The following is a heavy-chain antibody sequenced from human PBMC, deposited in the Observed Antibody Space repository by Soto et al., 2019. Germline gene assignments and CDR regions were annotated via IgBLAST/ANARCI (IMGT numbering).Heavy chain of an antibody. Sequence: SETLSLTCTVSGGSISSYYWSWIRQPPGKGLEWIGYIYYSGSTNYNPSLKSRVTISVDTSKNQFSLKLSSVTAADTAVYYCARQVNIVATRKFDPWGQGNLVTVS. D-gene: IGHD5-12*01. CDR1: GGSISSYY. V-gene: IGHV4-59*08. CDR2: IYYSGST. CDR3: ARQVNIVATRKFDP. J-gene: IGHJ5*02.